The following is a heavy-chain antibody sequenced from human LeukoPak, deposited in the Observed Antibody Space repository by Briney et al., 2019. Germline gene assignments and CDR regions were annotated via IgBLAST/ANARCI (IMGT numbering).Heavy chain of an antibody. Sequence: GGSLRLSCAACGFTFSSYAMSWVRQAPGKGLEWVSAISGSGDGTYYADSVKGRFTISRDNSKNTLYLQMNSLRADDTAVYYCAKHSGSYSMDYWGQGTLVTVSS. CDR3: AKHSGSYSMDY. CDR1: GFTFSSYA. CDR2: ISGSGDGT. V-gene: IGHV3-23*01. D-gene: IGHD1-26*01. J-gene: IGHJ4*02.